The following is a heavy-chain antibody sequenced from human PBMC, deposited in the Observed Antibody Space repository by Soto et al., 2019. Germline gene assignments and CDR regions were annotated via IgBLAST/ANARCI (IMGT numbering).Heavy chain of an antibody. Sequence: ASVKVSCKASGYTFTSYGISWVRQAPGQGLEWMGWISAYNGNTNYAQKLQGRVTMTTDTSTSTAYMEPSSLRSEDTAVYYCARDWDGYTQYMGASDYWGQGTLVTVSS. D-gene: IGHD5-12*01. CDR2: ISAYNGNT. V-gene: IGHV1-18*01. CDR1: GYTFTSYG. J-gene: IGHJ4*02. CDR3: ARDWDGYTQYMGASDY.